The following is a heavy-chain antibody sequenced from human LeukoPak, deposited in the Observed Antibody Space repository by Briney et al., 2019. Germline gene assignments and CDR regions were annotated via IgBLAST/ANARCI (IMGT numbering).Heavy chain of an antibody. D-gene: IGHD3-22*01. V-gene: IGHV1-24*01. Sequence: ASVKVSCKVSGYTLTESSMHWVRQAPGKGLEWMGGFDPEDGETIYAQKFQGRVTMTEDTSTDTAYMELSSLRSEDTAVYYCATGYYYDSSGPPFDYWGQGTLVTVSS. J-gene: IGHJ4*02. CDR1: GYTLTESS. CDR3: ATGYYYDSSGPPFDY. CDR2: FDPEDGET.